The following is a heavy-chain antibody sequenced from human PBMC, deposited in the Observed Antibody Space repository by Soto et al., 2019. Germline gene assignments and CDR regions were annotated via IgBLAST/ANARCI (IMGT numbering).Heavy chain of an antibody. CDR1: GYSFTSYW. D-gene: IGHD5-12*01. J-gene: IGHJ4*02. CDR2: IYPGDSDT. Sequence: GESLKISCKGSGYSFTSYWIGWVRQMPGKGLEWMGIIYPGDSDTRYSPSFQGQVTISADKSISTAYLQWSSLKASDTAMYYCASYFNSGYDPGAIDYWGQGTLVTVSS. V-gene: IGHV5-51*01. CDR3: ASYFNSGYDPGAIDY.